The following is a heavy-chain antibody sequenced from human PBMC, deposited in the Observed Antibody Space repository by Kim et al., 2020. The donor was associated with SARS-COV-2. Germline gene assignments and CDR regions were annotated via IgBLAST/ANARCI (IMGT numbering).Heavy chain of an antibody. CDR2: IIPIFGTA. D-gene: IGHD3-22*01. CDR1: GGTFSSYA. Sequence: SVKVSCKASGGTFSSYAISWVRQAPGQGLEWMGGIIPIFGTANYAQKFQGRVTITADESTSTAYMELSSLRSEDTAVYYCARDTYYDSSGPMEVWFDPWGQGTLVTVSS. CDR3: ARDTYYDSSGPMEVWFDP. V-gene: IGHV1-69*13. J-gene: IGHJ5*02.